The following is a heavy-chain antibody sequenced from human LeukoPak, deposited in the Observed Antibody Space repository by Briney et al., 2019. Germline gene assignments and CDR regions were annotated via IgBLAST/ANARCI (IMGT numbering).Heavy chain of an antibody. J-gene: IGHJ6*02. CDR2: ISTSSHDI. D-gene: IGHD2-21*02. CDR1: GFTFISYS. CDR3: ARDRLGVTKVSYYYGMDV. V-gene: IGHV3-21*01. Sequence: GGSLRLSCAASGFTFISYSMNWVRQAPGKGLEWVSSISTSSHDIYYADSVKGRLTISRDNAKNSLYLQMNSLRVEDTAVYYCARDRLGVTKVSYYYGMDVWGQGTTVTVSS.